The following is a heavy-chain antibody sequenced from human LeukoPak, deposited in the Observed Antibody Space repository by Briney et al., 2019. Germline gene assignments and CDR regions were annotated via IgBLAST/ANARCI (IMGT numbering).Heavy chain of an antibody. Sequence: PGGSLRLSCAASGFTLSSYWMHWVRQAPGKGLVWVSRINSDGSSTSYADSVKGRFTISRDNAKNTLYLQMNRLRAEDTAVYYWARGDRRGGNSYFDYWGQGTLVTVSS. CDR3: ARGDRRGGNSYFDY. CDR1: GFTLSSYW. CDR2: INSDGSST. V-gene: IGHV3-74*01. D-gene: IGHD4-23*01. J-gene: IGHJ4*02.